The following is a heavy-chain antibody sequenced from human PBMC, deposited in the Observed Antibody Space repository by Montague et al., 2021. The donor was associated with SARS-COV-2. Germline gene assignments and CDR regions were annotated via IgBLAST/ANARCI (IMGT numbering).Heavy chain of an antibody. D-gene: IGHD2-8*01. CDR2: IFGSGAGT. V-gene: IGHV3-23*01. CDR3: AKNGGSGSLVYWYFDL. J-gene: IGHJ2*01. CDR1: GFPFNTYT. Sequence: SRRLSLSASGFPFNTYTMTWVRQAPGKGLEWVSSIFGSGAGTYYADSVRGRFTISRDNSKNTLYLQLHGLRAEDTAVYYCAKNGGSGSLVYWYFDLWGRGTPVAVSS.